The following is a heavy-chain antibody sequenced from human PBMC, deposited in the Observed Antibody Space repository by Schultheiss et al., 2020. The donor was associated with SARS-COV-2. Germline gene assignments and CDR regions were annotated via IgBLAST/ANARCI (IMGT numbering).Heavy chain of an antibody. Sequence: ASVKVSCKASGYTFTGYYMHWVRQAPGQGLEWMGWINPNSGGTNYAQKFQGRVTMTRDTSISTAYMELSRLRSDDTAVYYCANGGYYDSSGYSPFHYWGQGTLVTVSS. V-gene: IGHV1-2*02. CDR2: INPNSGGT. D-gene: IGHD3-22*01. J-gene: IGHJ4*02. CDR1: GYTFTGYY. CDR3: ANGGYYDSSGYSPFHY.